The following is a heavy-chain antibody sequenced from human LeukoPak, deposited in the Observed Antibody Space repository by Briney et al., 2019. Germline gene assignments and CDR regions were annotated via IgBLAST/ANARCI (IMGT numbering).Heavy chain of an antibody. V-gene: IGHV1-2*02. CDR3: ASEDCSGGTCYSYFAY. CDR2: INPNSGGA. D-gene: IGHD2-15*01. Sequence: ASVKVSCKSSGYTFTGYYIHWLRQAPGQGLEWMGWINPNSGGATYAQKFQGRVTMTRDTSISTAYMELYRLRSDDMAVYYCASEDCSGGTCYSYFAYWGQGTLVTVSS. J-gene: IGHJ4*02. CDR1: GYTFTGYY.